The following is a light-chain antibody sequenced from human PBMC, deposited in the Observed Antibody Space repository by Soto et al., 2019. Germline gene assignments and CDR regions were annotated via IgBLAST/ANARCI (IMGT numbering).Light chain of an antibody. CDR1: QSGGNK. V-gene: IGKV3-15*01. J-gene: IGKJ4*01. CDR2: AAS. CDR3: QQYSYLPLT. Sequence: EIVMTQSPGTLSVSQGGRATLSCRASQSGGNKLAWYQQKPGQAPRLLIYAASSRATGISARFTGSGSVTEFTLTVDSLQAEDFAVYFCQQYSYLPLTFGGGTKVEIK.